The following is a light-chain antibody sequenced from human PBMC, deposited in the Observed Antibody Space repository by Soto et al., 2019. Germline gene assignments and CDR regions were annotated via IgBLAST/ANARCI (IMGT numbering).Light chain of an antibody. CDR3: QQYFGTPYT. Sequence: DFVMTQSPDSLAASLGERATMNCKSRQSLLFRSNNKNYLAWYQQKPGQPPKLLLYWASTRQSGVPARFSGSGSGTDFTLTISSLQAEDVAVYYCQQYFGTPYTFGQGTKLEIK. V-gene: IGKV4-1*01. J-gene: IGKJ2*01. CDR2: WAS. CDR1: QSLLFRSNNKNY.